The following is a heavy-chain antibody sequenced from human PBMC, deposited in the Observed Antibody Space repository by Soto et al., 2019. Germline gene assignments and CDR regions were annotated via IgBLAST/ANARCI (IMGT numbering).Heavy chain of an antibody. D-gene: IGHD1-26*01. Sequence: QVQLVQSGAEVKKPGASVKVSCKASGYTFTSYGISWVRQAPGQGLEWMGWISAYNGNTNYAQKRQGRVTMTTDTSTSTAYRELRSLRSDDTAVYCCARASGSSYWFDPWGQGTLVTVSS. CDR2: ISAYNGNT. V-gene: IGHV1-18*01. J-gene: IGHJ5*02. CDR1: GYTFTSYG. CDR3: ARASGSSYWFDP.